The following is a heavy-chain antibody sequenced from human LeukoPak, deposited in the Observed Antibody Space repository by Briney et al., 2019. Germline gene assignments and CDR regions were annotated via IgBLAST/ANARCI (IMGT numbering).Heavy chain of an antibody. CDR3: ASLALYCSGGSCSIPLDY. J-gene: IGHJ4*02. D-gene: IGHD2-15*01. CDR1: GRSISSGGYS. Sequence: PSETLSLTCAFSGRSISSGGYSWSWIRQPPGKGLEWIGYIYHSASTYYNPSLKSRVTISVDRSKHQFSLKLSSVTAADTAVYYCASLALYCSGGSCSIPLDYWGQGTLVTVSS. V-gene: IGHV4-30-2*01. CDR2: IYHSAST.